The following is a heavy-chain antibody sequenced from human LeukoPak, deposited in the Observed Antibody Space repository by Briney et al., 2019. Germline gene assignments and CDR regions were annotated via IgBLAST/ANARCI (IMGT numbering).Heavy chain of an antibody. CDR3: ARGPQYCSDGSCYSYAFDI. CDR2: IYYRGST. D-gene: IGHD2-15*01. Sequence: SETLSLTRILSVGSLSTYYWSWIRQPPRKGLEWIGYIYYRGSTNYNPSLKSRVTISVDTSKNQFSLKLSSVTAADTAVYYCARGPQYCSDGSCYSYAFDIWGQGTMVTVSS. CDR1: VGSLSTYY. J-gene: IGHJ3*02. V-gene: IGHV4-59*01.